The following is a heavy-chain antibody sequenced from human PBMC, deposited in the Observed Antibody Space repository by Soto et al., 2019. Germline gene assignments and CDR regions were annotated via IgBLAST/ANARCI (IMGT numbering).Heavy chain of an antibody. Sequence: VQLVESGGGLVKPGGSLRLSCAASGFTFSSYSMNWVRQAPGKGLEWVSSISSSSSYIYYADSVKGRFTISRDNAKDSLYLQMNSLRAEDTAVYYCARDANAYCGGDCPLYGMVVWGQGTTVTVSS. CDR3: ARDANAYCGGDCPLYGMVV. CDR2: ISSSSSYI. J-gene: IGHJ6*02. D-gene: IGHD2-21*02. CDR1: GFTFSSYS. V-gene: IGHV3-21*01.